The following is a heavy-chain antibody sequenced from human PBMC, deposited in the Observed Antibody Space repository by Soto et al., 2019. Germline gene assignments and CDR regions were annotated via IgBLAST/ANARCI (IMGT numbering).Heavy chain of an antibody. CDR2: ISGSGGST. Sequence: EVQLLESGGGLVQPGGSLRLSCAASGFTFSSYAMSWVRQAPGKGLEWVSAISGSGGSTYYADSVKGRFTISRDNSKNTLYLQRNSLRAEDTAVYYCAKSSRVVVVVAATPGYYGMDVWGQGTTVTVSS. CDR1: GFTFSSYA. J-gene: IGHJ6*02. CDR3: AKSSRVVVVVAATPGYYGMDV. V-gene: IGHV3-23*01. D-gene: IGHD2-15*01.